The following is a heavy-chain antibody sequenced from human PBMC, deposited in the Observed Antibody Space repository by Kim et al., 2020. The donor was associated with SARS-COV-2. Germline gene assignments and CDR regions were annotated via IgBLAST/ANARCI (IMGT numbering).Heavy chain of an antibody. V-gene: IGHV3-13*01. Sequence: SVKGRFTISRENAKNSLYLQMNSLRAGDTAVYYCAREGYSYGVRYYGMDVWGQGTTVTVSS. J-gene: IGHJ6*02. D-gene: IGHD5-18*01. CDR3: AREGYSYGVRYYGMDV.